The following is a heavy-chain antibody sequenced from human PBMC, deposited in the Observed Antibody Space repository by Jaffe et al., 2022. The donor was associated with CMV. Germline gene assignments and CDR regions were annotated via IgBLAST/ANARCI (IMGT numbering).Heavy chain of an antibody. CDR1: GDSVTSSSYY. Sequence: QLQLQESGPGLVNPSETLSLTCTVSGDSVTSSSYYWGWIRQPPEKGLEWIGSFFYGGSTHFNPSFKSRVTLSVDTSKNQFSLKLTSLTAADTAVYYCAGHTIFGALLHLRGQGTLVTVSS. CDR2: FFYGGST. D-gene: IGHD3-3*01. V-gene: IGHV4-39*01. CDR3: AGHTIFGALLHL. J-gene: IGHJ4*02.